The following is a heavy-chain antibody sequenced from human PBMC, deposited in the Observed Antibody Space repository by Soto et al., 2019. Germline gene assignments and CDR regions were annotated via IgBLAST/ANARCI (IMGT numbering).Heavy chain of an antibody. CDR3: ATPDTSGFIRYFDH. CDR1: GGTLSSFITYP. V-gene: IGHV1-69*06. Sequence: QVQLVQSGPEVKKPGSSVTVSCTASGGTLSSFITYPINWVRQAPGQGPEWMGGIVPNVGTVNYAQRYQGKVKITADKSTGTSYIELNNPRSEDTALYYDATPDTSGFIRYFDHWCQVTLVTVS. CDR2: IVPNVGTV. J-gene: IGHJ4*02. D-gene: IGHD3-3*01.